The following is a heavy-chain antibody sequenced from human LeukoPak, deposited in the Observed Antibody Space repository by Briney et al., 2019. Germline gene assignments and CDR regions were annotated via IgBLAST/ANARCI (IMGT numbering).Heavy chain of an antibody. CDR2: ISGSGGST. J-gene: IGHJ4*02. V-gene: IGHV3-23*01. CDR3: AKDGVSAVYDSSGLDY. CDR1: GFTFSSYA. D-gene: IGHD3-22*01. Sequence: QPGRSLRLSCAASGFTFSSYAMSWVRQAPGKGLEWVSAISGSGGSTYYADSVKGRFTTSRDNSKNTLYLQMNSLRAEDTAVYYCAKDGVSAVYDSSGLDYWGQGTLVTVSS.